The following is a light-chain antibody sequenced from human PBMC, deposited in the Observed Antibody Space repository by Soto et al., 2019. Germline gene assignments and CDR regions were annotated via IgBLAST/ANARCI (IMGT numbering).Light chain of an antibody. J-gene: IGKJ2*01. Sequence: DIQMTQSPSSLSASVGDRVTITCRAGHSISPYLNWYQQKPGKAPKFLIYAASSLQSGVPSRFSGNGSGTDFNLTISSLQPEDFATYYGQQSYSAPRTFGQGTKVEIK. CDR1: HSISPY. CDR3: QQSYSAPRT. CDR2: AAS. V-gene: IGKV1-39*01.